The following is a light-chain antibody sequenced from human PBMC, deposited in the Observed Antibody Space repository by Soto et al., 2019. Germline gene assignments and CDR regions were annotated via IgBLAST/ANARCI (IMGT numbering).Light chain of an antibody. J-gene: IGKJ4*01. CDR3: MQSLQTPLT. V-gene: IGKV2-28*01. Sequence: IVITPSPLSLPGNPGYTGSISFRSIRSVLHSNGDNFLYWYVQKPGQSQQLLIYLGSTRASGVPDRFSGAGSGTDFTLRISRVEAEDVGVYYCMQSLQTPLTFGGGTKVDIK. CDR2: LGS. CDR1: RSVLHSNGDNF.